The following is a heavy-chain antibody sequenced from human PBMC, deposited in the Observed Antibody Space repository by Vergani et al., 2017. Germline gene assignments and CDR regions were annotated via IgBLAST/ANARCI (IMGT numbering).Heavy chain of an antibody. CDR3: ARHLRQLARNDVFDI. CDR1: GMCISNNNYY. CDR2: IYDSRNN. D-gene: IGHD6-6*01. J-gene: IGHJ3*02. Sequence: QLQLQESGPRLVKPSETLSLTCSLSGMCISNNNYYWGWIRQPPGKGLEWIGSIYDSRNNNYSPSLKSRVSISVDTSKNQFSLNLTSVTAADTAVYYCARHLRQLARNDVFDIWGHGTLVTVSS. V-gene: IGHV4-39*01.